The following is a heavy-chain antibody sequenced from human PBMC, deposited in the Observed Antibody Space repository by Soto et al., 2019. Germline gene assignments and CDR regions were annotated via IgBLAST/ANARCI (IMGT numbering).Heavy chain of an antibody. V-gene: IGHV3-30*18. J-gene: IGHJ4*02. CDR1: GIPFSSYG. D-gene: IGHD6-13*01. CDR2: ISYDGSNK. CDR3: AKEGDYYSISRVHTCDDF. Sequence: RLSCASSGIPFSSYGMHWVRQAPGKGLEWVAVISYDGSNKYYADSVKGRFTISRDNSKNTLYLQMNSLGAEDTAVYYGAKEGDYYSISRVHTCDDFRGQGTLATVSS.